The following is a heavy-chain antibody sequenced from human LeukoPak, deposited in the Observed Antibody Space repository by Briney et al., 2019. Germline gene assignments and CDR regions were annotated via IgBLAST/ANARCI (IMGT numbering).Heavy chain of an antibody. Sequence: GGSLRLSCAASGFTFSSYAMSWVRQAPGKGLEWVSAISGSGGSTYYADSVKGRFTISRDNSKNTLYLQMNGLRAEDTAVYYCAKDGHYGDHPADYWGQGTLVTVSS. D-gene: IGHD4-17*01. CDR1: GFTFSSYA. CDR2: ISGSGGST. V-gene: IGHV3-23*01. J-gene: IGHJ4*02. CDR3: AKDGHYGDHPADY.